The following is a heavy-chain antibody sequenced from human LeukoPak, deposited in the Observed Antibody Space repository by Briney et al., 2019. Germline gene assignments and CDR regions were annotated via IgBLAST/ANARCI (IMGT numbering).Heavy chain of an antibody. V-gene: IGHV4-34*01. Sequence: PSETLSLTCTVSGGSISGYYWSWIRQPPGKGLEWIGEINHSGSTNYNPSLKSRVSTSVDTSKNQFSLKLSSVTAADTAVYYCARGRGRYYGMDVWSQGTTVTVSS. CDR1: GGSISGYY. CDR2: INHSGST. CDR3: ARGRGRYYGMDV. J-gene: IGHJ6*02. D-gene: IGHD3-10*01.